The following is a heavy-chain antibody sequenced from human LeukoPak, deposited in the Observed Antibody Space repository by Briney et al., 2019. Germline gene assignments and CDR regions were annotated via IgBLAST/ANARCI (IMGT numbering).Heavy chain of an antibody. Sequence: GGSLRLSCAASGFTFRSFAMNWVRQAPGKGLEWVSYISSSGSTIYYADSVKGRFTISRDNAKNSLYLQMNSLRAEDTAVYYCARRMYYFDYWGQGTLVTVSS. CDR2: ISSSGSTI. D-gene: IGHD2-8*01. V-gene: IGHV3-48*03. CDR1: GFTFRSFA. J-gene: IGHJ4*02. CDR3: ARRMYYFDY.